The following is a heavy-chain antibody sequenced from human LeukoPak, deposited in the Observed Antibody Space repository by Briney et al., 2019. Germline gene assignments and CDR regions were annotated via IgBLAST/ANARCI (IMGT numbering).Heavy chain of an antibody. Sequence: ASVKVSCKASGYTFTSYYMHWVRQAPGQGLEWMGIINPSGGSTSYAQKFQGRVTMTRDTSISTAYLDLSRLSSDDTAVYYCARDLNWGNIYWGQGTLVTVSS. CDR3: ARDLNWGNIY. CDR1: GYTFTSYY. J-gene: IGHJ4*02. V-gene: IGHV1-46*01. CDR2: INPSGGST. D-gene: IGHD7-27*01.